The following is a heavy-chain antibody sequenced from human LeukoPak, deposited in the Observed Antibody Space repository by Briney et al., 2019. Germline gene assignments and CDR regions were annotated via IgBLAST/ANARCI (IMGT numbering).Heavy chain of an antibody. CDR1: GFTFSSYT. CDR2: FSGGSGTT. CDR3: ARWDGYGDY. J-gene: IGHJ4*02. D-gene: IGHD5-24*01. Sequence: GGSLRLSCAASGFTFSSYTMTWVRQAPGKGLEWVSGFSGGSGTTHYRDSVKGRFTISRDNSKNTVFLQMDSLRAEDTAVYYCARWDGYGDYWGQGTLVTVSS. V-gene: IGHV3-23*01.